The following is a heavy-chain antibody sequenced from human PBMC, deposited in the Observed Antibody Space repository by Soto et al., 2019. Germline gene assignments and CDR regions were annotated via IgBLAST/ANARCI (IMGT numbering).Heavy chain of an antibody. V-gene: IGHV3-7*03. CDR2: INQDGSER. CDR1: GFAFSTYW. D-gene: IGHD6-13*01. CDR3: AKDPGYSSSWYY. J-gene: IGHJ4*02. Sequence: GGSLRLSCAASGFAFSTYWMNWVRQAPGKGLEWVANINQDGSERHYVDSAKGRFTISRDNSKNTLYLQMNSLRAEDTAVYYCAKDPGYSSSWYYWGQGTLVTVSS.